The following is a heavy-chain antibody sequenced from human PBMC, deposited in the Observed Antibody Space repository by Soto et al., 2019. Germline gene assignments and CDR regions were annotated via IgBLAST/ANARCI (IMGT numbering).Heavy chain of an antibody. Sequence: EVLLLGSGGGFVQPGSSLRLSCAASGFTFSLSAMSWIRQAPGRGLDWVSSLSGGGSTTDYADSVKGRFTISRDNSKIPMHLQMNSLRAEDTAVYYCAKGPEYDILTGCDYWGQGALVTVSS. D-gene: IGHD3-9*01. V-gene: IGHV3-23*01. CDR3: AKGPEYDILTGCDY. CDR1: GFTFSLSA. J-gene: IGHJ4*02. CDR2: LSGGGSTT.